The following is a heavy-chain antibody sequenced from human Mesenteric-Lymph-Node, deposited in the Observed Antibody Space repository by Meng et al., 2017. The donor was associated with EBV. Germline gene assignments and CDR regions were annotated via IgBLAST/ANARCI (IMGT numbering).Heavy chain of an antibody. V-gene: IGHV1-3*01. D-gene: IGHD2-21*02. CDR3: ATAYCGSDCYVHYRIEY. Sequence: QVQLVQSGAEVKKPGASVKVSCKASGYTNYAMHWVGQAPGQRLEWMGWINAGNGNTKYSQKFQGRVTITRDTSASTAYMEVSSLRSEDTAVYYCATAYCGSDCYVHYRIEYWGQGTLGTVGS. CDR2: INAGNGNT. J-gene: IGHJ4*02. CDR1: GYTNYA.